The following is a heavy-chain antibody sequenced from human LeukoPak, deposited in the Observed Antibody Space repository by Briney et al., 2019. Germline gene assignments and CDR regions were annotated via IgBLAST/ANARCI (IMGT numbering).Heavy chain of an antibody. CDR3: ARSNMYTSSWYDYFDD. J-gene: IGHJ4*02. Sequence: SETLSLTCSVSGGSISSHYWSWIRQPPGKALEWIGYIYYSGTTSYNPSLKSRVTISLDTSKNQFSLKLSSVTAADTAVYYCARSNMYTSSWYDYFDDWGQGTLVTVSS. CDR1: GGSISSHY. V-gene: IGHV4-59*11. D-gene: IGHD6-13*01. CDR2: IYYSGTT.